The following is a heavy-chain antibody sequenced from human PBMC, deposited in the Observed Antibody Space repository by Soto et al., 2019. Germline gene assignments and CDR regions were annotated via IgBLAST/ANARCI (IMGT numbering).Heavy chain of an antibody. J-gene: IGHJ5*02. V-gene: IGHV1-18*01. Sequence: HLVQSGPEVKKPGASITVSCKTSGDTFTNFGLSWVRQAPGQGLEWMGWIATYNSNRHYAQKFHGRLTLTTDTSTSTAYMELKRLGYDDTAVYYCARVLRGVVNSFDPWGQGTLVTVSS. D-gene: IGHD3-10*01. CDR3: ARVLRGVVNSFDP. CDR1: GDTFTNFG. CDR2: IATYNSNR.